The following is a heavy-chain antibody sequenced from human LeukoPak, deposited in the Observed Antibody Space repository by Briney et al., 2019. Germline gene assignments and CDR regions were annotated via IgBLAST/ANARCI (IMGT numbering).Heavy chain of an antibody. D-gene: IGHD3-22*01. V-gene: IGHV1-18*01. CDR1: GYTFTSYG. CDR3: ARAANKWLLLE. Sequence: ASVKVSCKASGYTFTSYGISWVRQAPGQGLEWMGWISAYNGNTNYAQKFQDRATMTTDTSTSTAYMQLRSLRSDDTAVYFCARAANKWLLLEWGQGTLVTVSS. CDR2: ISAYNGNT. J-gene: IGHJ4*02.